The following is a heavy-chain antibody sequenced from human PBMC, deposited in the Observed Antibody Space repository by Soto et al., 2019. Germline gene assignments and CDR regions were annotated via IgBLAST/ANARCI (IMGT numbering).Heavy chain of an antibody. CDR3: ARDSTYYYGSETYQSRGLDA. V-gene: IGHV1-2*04. Sequence: ASVKVSCKASGYTFTNYSMHWVRQAPGQRLEWMGWINPNSGGTNYAQKMQGWVTMTRDTTISTAHMELSRLRSDDTAMYFCARDSTYYYGSETYQSRGLDAWGQGTTVTVSS. CDR1: GYTFTNYS. CDR2: INPNSGGT. J-gene: IGHJ6*02. D-gene: IGHD3-10*01.